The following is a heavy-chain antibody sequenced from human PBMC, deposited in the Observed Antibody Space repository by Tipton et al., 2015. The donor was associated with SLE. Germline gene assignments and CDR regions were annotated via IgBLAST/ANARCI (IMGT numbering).Heavy chain of an antibody. CDR3: ARADVVLRLGPDHDAFDI. CDR2: IYYSGST. J-gene: IGHJ3*02. CDR1: GGSISSYY. D-gene: IGHD2/OR15-2a*01. V-gene: IGHV4-59*01. Sequence: TLSLTCTVSGGSISSYYWSWIRQPPGKGLEWIGGIYYSGSTNYNPSLKSRVTISVDTSKNQFSLKLSSVTATDTAVYYCARADVVLRLGPDHDAFDIWGQGTMVTVSS.